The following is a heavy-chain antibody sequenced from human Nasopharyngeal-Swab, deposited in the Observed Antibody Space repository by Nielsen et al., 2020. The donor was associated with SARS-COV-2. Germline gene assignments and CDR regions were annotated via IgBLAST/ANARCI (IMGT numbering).Heavy chain of an antibody. CDR2: INHSGST. V-gene: IGHV4-34*01. D-gene: IGHD3-22*01. J-gene: IGHJ4*02. CDR3: ARARHYYDSSGQGYYFDY. Sequence: SETLSLTCAVYGGSFSGYYWSWIRQPPGKGLEWIGEINHSGSTNYNPSLKSRVTIPVDTSKNQFSLKLSSVTAADTAVYYCARARHYYDSSGQGYYFDYWGQGTLVTVSS. CDR1: GGSFSGYY.